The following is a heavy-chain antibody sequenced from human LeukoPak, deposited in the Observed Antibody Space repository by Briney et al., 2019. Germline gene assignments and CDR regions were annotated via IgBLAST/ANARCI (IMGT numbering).Heavy chain of an antibody. J-gene: IGHJ6*02. D-gene: IGHD3-9*01. CDR2: IYTSGST. V-gene: IGHV4-4*07. CDR1: GGSISSYY. Sequence: SETLSLTCTVSGGSISSYYWSWIRQPAGKGLEWIGRIYTSGSTNYNPSLKSRVTMSIDTSKNQFSLKLSSVTAADTAVYYCARVLKADYYDILTGSIYYYGMDVWGQGTTVTVSS. CDR3: ARVLKADYYDILTGSIYYYGMDV.